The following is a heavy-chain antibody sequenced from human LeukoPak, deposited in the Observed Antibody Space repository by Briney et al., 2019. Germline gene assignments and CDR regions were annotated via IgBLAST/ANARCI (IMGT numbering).Heavy chain of an antibody. D-gene: IGHD3-10*01. J-gene: IGHJ5*02. CDR2: IYHGGST. CDR3: ARSLYYGSGGWFDP. CDR1: GGSISSGGYS. V-gene: IGHV4-30-2*01. Sequence: PSETLSLTCAVSGGSISSGGYSWSWIRQPPGKGLEWIGYIYHGGSTYYNPSLKSRVTISVDRSKNQFSLKLSSVTAADTAVYYCARSLYYGSGGWFDPWGQGTLVTVSS.